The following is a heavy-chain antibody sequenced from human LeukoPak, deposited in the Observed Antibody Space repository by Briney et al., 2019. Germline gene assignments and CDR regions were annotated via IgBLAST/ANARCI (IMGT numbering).Heavy chain of an antibody. Sequence: ASVKVSFKASGYTLTNYYMYWVRQAPGQGLEWMGVINPSGGTTNYAQNFQGRVTMASDTSTSTVYMELSSLRSEDTAMYYCARSSAYYNEADIWGQGTMVTVSS. CDR3: ARSSAYYNEADI. J-gene: IGHJ3*02. D-gene: IGHD1-26*01. V-gene: IGHV1-46*01. CDR1: GYTLTNYY. CDR2: INPSGGTT.